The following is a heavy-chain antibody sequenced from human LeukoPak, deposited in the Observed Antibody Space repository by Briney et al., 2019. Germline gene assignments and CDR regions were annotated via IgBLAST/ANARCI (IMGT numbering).Heavy chain of an antibody. D-gene: IGHD4-23*01. J-gene: IGHJ6*02. Sequence: PSETLSLTCAVSGGSISSSDSYWGWIRQPPGKGLEWIGTLYYSGSTYYNPSLKSRVTISVDTSKNQFSLKLSSVTAADTAVYYCARSIADYGGRGPYYYFYYNMDVWGQGTTVTVSS. CDR3: ARSIADYGGRGPYYYFYYNMDV. CDR1: GGSISSSDSY. V-gene: IGHV4-39*07. CDR2: LYYSGST.